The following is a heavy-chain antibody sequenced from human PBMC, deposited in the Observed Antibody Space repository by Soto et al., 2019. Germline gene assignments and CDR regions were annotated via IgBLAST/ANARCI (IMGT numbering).Heavy chain of an antibody. CDR3: ARETGENWTYEAH. D-gene: IGHD1-7*01. Sequence: SETLSLTCAVSGVSISSYYWIWIRQPPGKGLEWIGYNYYSGATNYNPSLKSRVTISVDTSKNQFFLRLTSATAADTALYYCARETGENWTYEAHWGPGTLVTVSS. V-gene: IGHV4-59*12. CDR1: GVSISSYY. CDR2: NYYSGAT. J-gene: IGHJ1*01.